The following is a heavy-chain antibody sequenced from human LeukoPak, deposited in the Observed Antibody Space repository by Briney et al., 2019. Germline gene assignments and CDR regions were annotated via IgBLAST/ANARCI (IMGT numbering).Heavy chain of an antibody. D-gene: IGHD3-10*01. J-gene: IGHJ5*02. CDR1: GFTFSSYA. CDR2: ISGSGGST. V-gene: IGHV3-23*01. Sequence: GGSLRLSCAASGFTFSSYAMSWVRQAPGKGLEWVSAISGSGGSTYYADSVKGRFTISRDNSKNTLYLQMNSLRAEDTAVYYCAKMSYWDYYGSGSPWGQGILVTVSS. CDR3: AKMSYWDYYGSGSP.